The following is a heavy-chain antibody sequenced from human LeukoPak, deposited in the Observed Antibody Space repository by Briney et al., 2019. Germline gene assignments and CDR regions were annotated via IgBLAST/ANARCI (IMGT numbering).Heavy chain of an antibody. D-gene: IGHD2-21*02. J-gene: IGHJ4*02. CDR3: ATDRDNSDWQKRFDS. CDR1: GFTFSTYW. Sequence: GGSLRLSCAASGFTFSTYWMNWYRQAPGKGLEWVGNISQDASEINYVDSVRGRFTISRDNAKNSLHLQMNSLRAEDTAVYYCATDRDNSDWQKRFDSWGQGALVTVSS. V-gene: IGHV3-7*01. CDR2: ISQDASEI.